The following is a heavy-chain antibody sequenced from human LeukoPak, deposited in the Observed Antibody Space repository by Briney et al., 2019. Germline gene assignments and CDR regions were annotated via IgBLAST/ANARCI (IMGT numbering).Heavy chain of an antibody. Sequence: GGSLRLSCAASRFTFSTYSMNWVRQAPGKGLEWVSYISSSSSTMYYAASVKGRFSISRDNAQNSLYLQMNSLRAEDTAVYYCVRDHHRRLYDSQARDTFDIWGQGTMVTVSS. CDR3: VRDHHRRLYDSQARDTFDI. J-gene: IGHJ3*02. D-gene: IGHD3-22*01. CDR2: ISSSSSTM. V-gene: IGHV3-48*01. CDR1: RFTFSTYS.